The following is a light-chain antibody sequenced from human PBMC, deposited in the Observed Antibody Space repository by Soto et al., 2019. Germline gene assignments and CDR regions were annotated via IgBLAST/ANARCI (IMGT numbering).Light chain of an antibody. J-gene: IGKJ2*01. CDR2: DAS. V-gene: IGKV3-11*01. Sequence: EIVLTQSPATLSLSPGERATLSCSASQSVSSSLAWYQQKPGQAPRLLIYDASNRATDIPARFSGSGSGTDFTLTINSLEPEDFAFYYCQQRSNWPRTFGQGTKLEIK. CDR3: QQRSNWPRT. CDR1: QSVSSS.